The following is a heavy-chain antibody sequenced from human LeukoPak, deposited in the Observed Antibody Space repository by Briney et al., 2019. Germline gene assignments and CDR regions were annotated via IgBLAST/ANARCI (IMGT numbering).Heavy chain of an antibody. CDR3: AKDPGYKYVLGYDAFDI. D-gene: IGHD2-8*02. CDR2: ISGGGGISI. J-gene: IGHJ3*02. V-gene: IGHV3-23*01. Sequence: PGGSLRLSCAASGFTFGSYGMHWVRQAPGKGLEWVSGISGGGGISIYYADSVKGRFTISRDNSKNTLYLQMNSLRAEDTAVYYCAKDPGYKYVLGYDAFDIWGQGTMVTVSS. CDR1: GFTFGSYG.